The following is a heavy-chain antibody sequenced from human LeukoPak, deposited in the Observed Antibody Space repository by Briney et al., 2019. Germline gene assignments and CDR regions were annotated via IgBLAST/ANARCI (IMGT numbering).Heavy chain of an antibody. J-gene: IGHJ5*02. V-gene: IGHV3-23*01. Sequence: PGGSLRLSCAASGFTFSSYAMSWVRQAPGKGLEWVSAISGSGGSTYYADSVKGRFTISRDNSKNTLYLQMNSLRAEDTAVYYCAKDGPQLNYDFWSGYYTGNWFDPWGQGTLVTVSS. CDR3: AKDGPQLNYDFWSGYYTGNWFDP. CDR2: ISGSGGST. D-gene: IGHD3-3*01. CDR1: GFTFSSYA.